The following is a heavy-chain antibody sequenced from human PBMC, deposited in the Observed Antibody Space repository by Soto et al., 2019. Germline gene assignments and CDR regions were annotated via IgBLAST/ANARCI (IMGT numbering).Heavy chain of an antibody. J-gene: IGHJ4*02. Sequence: QVQLVESGGGLVKPGGSLRLSCAASGFTYSDYYMSWIRQAPGKGLEWVSYITSSSSYTIYADSVRGRFTISRDNAKNSLFLQMNSLRAEDTAVYYCARADHYDTSGYWKWGQGTLVTVSS. CDR2: ITSSSSYT. CDR3: ARADHYDTSGYWK. D-gene: IGHD3-22*01. V-gene: IGHV3-11*05. CDR1: GFTYSDYY.